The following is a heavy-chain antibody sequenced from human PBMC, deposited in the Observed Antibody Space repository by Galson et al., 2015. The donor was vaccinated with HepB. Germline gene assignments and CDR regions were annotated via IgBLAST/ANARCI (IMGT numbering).Heavy chain of an antibody. CDR1: GFTVSSNY. J-gene: IGHJ4*02. V-gene: IGHV3-53*01. CDR3: VRDPPHLRELFDY. CDR2: INGGGDT. Sequence: SLRLSCAASGFTVSSNYMNWVRQAPGKGLEWVSIINGGGDTYYADSVMGRFTISRDNAKNTLYLQMNSLRAEDTAVYYCVRDPPHLRELFDYWGQGALVTVSS. D-gene: IGHD3-10*01.